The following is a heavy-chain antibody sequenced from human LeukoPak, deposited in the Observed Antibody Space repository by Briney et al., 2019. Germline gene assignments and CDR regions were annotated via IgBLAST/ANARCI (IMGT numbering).Heavy chain of an antibody. V-gene: IGHV1-18*01. D-gene: IGHD3-22*01. J-gene: IGHJ1*01. CDR3: VRDRYDSSGYYYDGDYFQH. CDR1: GYTFTSYG. CDR2: ISAYNGNT. Sequence: ASVKVSCKASGYTFTSYGISWVRQAPGQGLEWMGWISAYNGNTNYAQKLQGRVTMTTDTSTSTAYMELRSLRSDDTAVYYCVRDRYDSSGYYYDGDYFQHWGQGTLVTVSS.